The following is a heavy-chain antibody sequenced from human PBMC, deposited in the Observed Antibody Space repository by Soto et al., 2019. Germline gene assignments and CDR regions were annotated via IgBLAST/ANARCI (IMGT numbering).Heavy chain of an antibody. Sequence: SETLSLTCTVSGGSISSYCWRWLRQPPGEGREWVGYIYYSGRTNYNTSLKTRVTISVDTSKNQFSLKLSSVTSADTAVYYCARGGGAPRPKWFDAWGQGTLVTVSS. CDR1: GGSISSYC. J-gene: IGHJ5*02. CDR3: ARGGGAPRPKWFDA. V-gene: IGHV4-59*01. D-gene: IGHD6-6*01. CDR2: IYYSGRT.